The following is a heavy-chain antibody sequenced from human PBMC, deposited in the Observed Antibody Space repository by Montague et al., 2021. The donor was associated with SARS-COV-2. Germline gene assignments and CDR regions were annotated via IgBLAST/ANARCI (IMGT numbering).Heavy chain of an antibody. J-gene: IGHJ6*02. CDR3: SRSRGNLQWPFYYYYGMDG. Sequence: SETLSLTCAVSGDSISSSNWWSWVRQPPGKGLEWIGEIYHSGSTNYNPSLKSRVTISVDKSKTQFSLKLSSVTAADTAVYYCSRSRGNLQWPFYYYYGMDGWGQGTTVTASS. CDR2: IYHSGST. CDR1: GDSISSSNW. V-gene: IGHV4-4*02. D-gene: IGHD6-19*01.